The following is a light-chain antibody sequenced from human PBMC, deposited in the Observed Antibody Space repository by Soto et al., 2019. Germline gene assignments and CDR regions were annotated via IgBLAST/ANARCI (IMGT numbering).Light chain of an antibody. Sequence: NFMLTQPHSVSESPGKPVTISCTGSSASIASNYVQWYQQRPGSAPTPVILEDAQRPSGVPDRFSGSIDSSSNSASLTISGLKTEDEADYYCQSYDSNNWVFGGGTKLTVL. J-gene: IGLJ3*02. CDR3: QSYDSNNWV. V-gene: IGLV6-57*02. CDR1: SASIASNY. CDR2: EDA.